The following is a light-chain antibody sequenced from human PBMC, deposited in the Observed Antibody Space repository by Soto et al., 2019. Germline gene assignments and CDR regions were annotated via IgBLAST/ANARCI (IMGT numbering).Light chain of an antibody. V-gene: IGLV2-14*01. CDR2: EVS. Sequence: QSALTQPASVSGSPGQSITISCTGTSSDVGGYNYVSWYQQHPGKAPKLMIYEVSNRPSGVSNRFSGSKSGNTASLTISGLQAEDEADYFCSSYGSTSTRYVFGTWTKVTVL. CDR1: SSDVGGYNY. J-gene: IGLJ1*01. CDR3: SSYGSTSTRYV.